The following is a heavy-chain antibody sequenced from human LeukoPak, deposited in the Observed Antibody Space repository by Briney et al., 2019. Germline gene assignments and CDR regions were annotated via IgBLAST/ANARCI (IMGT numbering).Heavy chain of an antibody. J-gene: IGHJ4*02. Sequence: AGGSLRLSCAASGFTFSSYAMHWVRQAPGKGLEWVAVISYDGSNKYYADSVKGRFTISRDNSKNTLYLQMNSLRAEDTAVYYCARGSYDEDYFDCWGQGTLVTVSS. CDR3: ARGSYDEDYFDC. V-gene: IGHV3-30*01. CDR2: ISYDGSNK. CDR1: GFTFSSYA. D-gene: IGHD3-22*01.